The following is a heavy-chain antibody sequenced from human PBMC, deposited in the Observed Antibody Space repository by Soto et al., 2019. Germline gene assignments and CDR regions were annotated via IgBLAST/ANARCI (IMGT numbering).Heavy chain of an antibody. CDR1: GYTFTSYY. CDR2: INPSGGST. Sequence: ASVKVSCKASGYTFTSYYIHWVRQAPGQGLEWMGIINPSGGSTSYAQKFQGRVTMTRDTSTSTVYIELSSLRSEDTAVYYCARGIDSSGYYYLNYFDYWGQGTLVTVSS. J-gene: IGHJ4*02. V-gene: IGHV1-46*01. D-gene: IGHD3-22*01. CDR3: ARGIDSSGYYYLNYFDY.